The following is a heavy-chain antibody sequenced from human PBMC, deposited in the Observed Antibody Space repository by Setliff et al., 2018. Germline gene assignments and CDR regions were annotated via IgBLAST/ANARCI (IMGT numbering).Heavy chain of an antibody. CDR3: ARLSTGEPFDY. V-gene: IGHV5-51*01. CDR2: IYPGDSDT. CDR1: GYSFSNFW. J-gene: IGHJ4*02. D-gene: IGHD4-17*01. Sequence: PGESLKISWKGSGYSFSNFWIGWVRQMPGKGLEWMGIIYPGDSDTRYSPSFQGQVTISADKSTSTAYLQRSSLKASDTAMYYCARLSTGEPFDYWGQGTLVTVSS.